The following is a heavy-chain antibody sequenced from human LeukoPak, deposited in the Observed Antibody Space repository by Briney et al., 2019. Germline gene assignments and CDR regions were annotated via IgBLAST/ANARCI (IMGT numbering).Heavy chain of an antibody. CDR2: ISGSGGST. CDR3: AREGDSSGYYYYGMDV. Sequence: GGSLRLSCAASGFTFSSYGMHWVRQAPGKGLEWVSAISGSGGSTYYADSVKGRFTISRDNAKNSLYLQMNSLRAEDTAVYYCAREGDSSGYYYYGMDVWGQGTTVTVSS. CDR1: GFTFSSYG. D-gene: IGHD3-22*01. V-gene: IGHV3-21*01. J-gene: IGHJ6*02.